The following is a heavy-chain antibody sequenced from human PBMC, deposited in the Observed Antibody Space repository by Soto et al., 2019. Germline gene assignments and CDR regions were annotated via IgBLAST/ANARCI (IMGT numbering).Heavy chain of an antibody. CDR2: ISYYGSTK. D-gene: IGHD3-16*01. J-gene: IGHJ5*02. CDR3: AKDIGGDNWLET. Sequence: VVSLRLSCTASGFTFISCSIHWVRQAPGKGLEWVSVISYYGSTKYYAGSLKGRFTISRDNSKNTLYLQMNSLRAEDTAVYYCAKDIGGDNWLETWGQGNLVNVXP. CDR1: GFTFISCS. V-gene: IGHV3-30*18.